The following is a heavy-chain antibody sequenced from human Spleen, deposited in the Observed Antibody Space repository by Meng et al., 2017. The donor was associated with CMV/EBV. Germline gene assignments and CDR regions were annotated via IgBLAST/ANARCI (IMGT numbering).Heavy chain of an antibody. D-gene: IGHD3-22*01. Sequence: LSNGWMSWVRQAPGKGLEWVGRIKSKTDGGTTDYAAPVKGRFTISRDDSKNTLYLQMNSLKTEDTAVYYCTTERGHYYDSSGYLDYWGQGTLVTVSS. V-gene: IGHV3-15*01. CDR2: IKSKTDGGTT. J-gene: IGHJ4*02. CDR1: LSNGW. CDR3: TTERGHYYDSSGYLDY.